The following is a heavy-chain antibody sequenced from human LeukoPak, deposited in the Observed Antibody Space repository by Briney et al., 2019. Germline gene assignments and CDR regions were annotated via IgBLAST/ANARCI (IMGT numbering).Heavy chain of an antibody. D-gene: IGHD3-3*01. J-gene: IGHJ4*02. V-gene: IGHV4-31*03. Sequence: PSQTLSLTCTVSGSSVSSDEYYWSWVRQHPGKGLEWIGYVYYSGSSYYIPSLESRVTMSGEVSKNQFSLELRSVTAADTAVYYCARVKVLRFLEWFLDFWGQGALVTVSS. CDR3: ARVKVLRFLEWFLDF. CDR1: GSSVSSDEYY. CDR2: VYYSGSS.